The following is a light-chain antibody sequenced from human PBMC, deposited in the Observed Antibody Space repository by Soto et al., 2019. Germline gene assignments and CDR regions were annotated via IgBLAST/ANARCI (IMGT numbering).Light chain of an antibody. Sequence: QSALTQPASVSGSPGQSITISCTGTGSDVGGYDYVSWYQHYPGKAPKLMIYEVTNRPSGVSNRFSGSKSGNTASLTISGLQAEDEADYYCSSYTSSSSDVFGTGTKLTVL. CDR2: EVT. CDR3: SSYTSSSSDV. CDR1: GSDVGGYDY. J-gene: IGLJ1*01. V-gene: IGLV2-14*01.